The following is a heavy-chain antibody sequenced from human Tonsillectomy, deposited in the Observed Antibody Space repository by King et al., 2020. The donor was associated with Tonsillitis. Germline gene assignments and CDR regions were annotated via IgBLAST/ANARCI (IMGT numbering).Heavy chain of an antibody. D-gene: IGHD3-22*01. CDR1: GFTFSYYS. Sequence: DVQLVESGGGLVKPGGSLRLSCAASGFTFSYYSMNWVRQAPGKGLEWVSSISSSSTDIYYADSVKGRLTISRNNAKNALYLQMNSLRAEETSVYYCARGDYYDTSGFADYWGQGTLVTVSS. CDR3: ARGDYYDTSGFADY. J-gene: IGHJ4*02. CDR2: ISSSSTDI. V-gene: IGHV3-21*01.